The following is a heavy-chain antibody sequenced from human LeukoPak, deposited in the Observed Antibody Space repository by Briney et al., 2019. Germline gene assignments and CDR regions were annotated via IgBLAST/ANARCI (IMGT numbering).Heavy chain of an antibody. CDR3: ATPVIVGATNSFDY. CDR2: IYSCGST. V-gene: IGHV3-66*03. J-gene: IGHJ4*02. CDR1: GFTVSSNY. D-gene: IGHD1-26*01. Sequence: GGSLRLSCAASGFTVSSNYMSWVRQAPGKGLEWVSVIYSCGSTYYADSVKGRFTISRDNSKNTLYLQMNSLRAEDTAVYYCATPVIVGATNSFDYWGQGTLVTVSS.